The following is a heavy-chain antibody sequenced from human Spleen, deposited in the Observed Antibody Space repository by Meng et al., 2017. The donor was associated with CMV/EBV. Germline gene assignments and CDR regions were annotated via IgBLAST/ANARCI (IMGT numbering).Heavy chain of an antibody. CDR1: GFTFSNAW. J-gene: IGHJ4*02. V-gene: IGHV3-15*01. D-gene: IGHD2-2*01. CDR2: IKSKTDGGTT. Sequence: GESLKISCAASGFTFSNAWMNWVRQAPGKGLEWVGRIKSKTDGGTTDFAPPMKGRFTISRDDSKNTLFLQMGSLKADDTAVYYCTTEYCSSASCFAFDYWGQGTLVTVSS. CDR3: TTEYCSSASCFAFDY.